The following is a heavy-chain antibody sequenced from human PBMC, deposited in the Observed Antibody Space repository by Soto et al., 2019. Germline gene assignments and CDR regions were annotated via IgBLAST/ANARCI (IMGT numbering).Heavy chain of an antibody. Sequence: LRLSCAASGFTFSSYGMHWVRQAPGKGLEWVAVISYDGSNKYYADSVKGRFTISRDNSKNTLYLQMNSLRAEDTAVYYCAKEHDSSGYYSAADYWGEGTLVTVSS. CDR2: ISYDGSNK. CDR3: AKEHDSSGYYSAADY. J-gene: IGHJ4*02. V-gene: IGHV3-30*18. D-gene: IGHD3-22*01. CDR1: GFTFSSYG.